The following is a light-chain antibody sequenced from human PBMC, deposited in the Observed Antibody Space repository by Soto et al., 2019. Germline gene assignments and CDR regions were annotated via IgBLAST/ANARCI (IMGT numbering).Light chain of an antibody. J-gene: IGKJ1*01. CDR1: QSVSSSY. V-gene: IGKV3-20*01. CDR3: QQYGSSPT. CDR2: GAS. Sequence: EIVLTQSPGTLSLSPGERATLSCRASQSVSSSYLAWSKQKPGQAPRLLIYGASSRATGIPDRFSGSGSGTDFTLTIRRLEPEDFAVYYCQQYGSSPTFGQGTKVDIK.